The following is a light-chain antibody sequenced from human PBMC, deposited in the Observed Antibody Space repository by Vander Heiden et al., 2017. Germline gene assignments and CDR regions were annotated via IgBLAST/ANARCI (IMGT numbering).Light chain of an antibody. CDR2: AAS. V-gene: IGKV1-39*01. Sequence: DIQMTQSPSSLSASVGDRVTITCRASQSISSYLNWYQQKPGKAPKLLIYAASNLQSGVPSRFSGSGSGTDFTLTISSLQPEDFATYYCQQSDSNPLWTFGQGTKVEVK. J-gene: IGKJ1*01. CDR3: QQSDSNPLWT. CDR1: QSISSY.